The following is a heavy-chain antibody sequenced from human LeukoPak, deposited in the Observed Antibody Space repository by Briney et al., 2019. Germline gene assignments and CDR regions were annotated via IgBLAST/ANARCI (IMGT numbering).Heavy chain of an antibody. CDR2: IYSGGST. CDR1: GGSISSGGYY. D-gene: IGHD6-13*01. V-gene: IGHV3-53*01. J-gene: IGHJ4*02. CDR3: ARESIAAAGYFDY. Sequence: ETLSLTCTVSGGSISSGGYYWSWVRQAPGKGLEWVSVIYSGGSTYYADSVKGRFAISRDNSKNTLYLQMNSLRAEDTAVYYCARESIAAAGYFDYWGQGTLVTVSS.